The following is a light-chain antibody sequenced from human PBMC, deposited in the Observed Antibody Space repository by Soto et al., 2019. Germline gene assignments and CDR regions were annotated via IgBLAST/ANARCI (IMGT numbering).Light chain of an antibody. CDR1: SSDVGGYNY. V-gene: IGLV2-14*03. CDR3: SSYTAITTPDYV. Sequence: QSALTQPASVSGSPGQSITISCTGTSSDVGGYNYVSWYQQHPGKAPKLLIYDVSNRPSGVSNRFSGSKSGNTASLTISGLQAEDEADYYCSSYTAITTPDYVFGPGTKVTVL. CDR2: DVS. J-gene: IGLJ1*01.